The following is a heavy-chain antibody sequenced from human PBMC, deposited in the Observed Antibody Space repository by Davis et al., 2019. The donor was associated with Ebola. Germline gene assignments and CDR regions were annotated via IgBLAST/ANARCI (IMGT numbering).Heavy chain of an antibody. D-gene: IGHD3-3*01. CDR3: AGVPGTIFGVVISNWFDP. V-gene: IGHV1-2*02. Sequence: ASVKVSCKDSGYTFTGYYMHWVRQAPGQGLEWMGWINPNIGGPHYAQKFQGRVTMTRDTSISTAYMELSRLRSADPAVYYCAGVPGTIFGVVISNWFDPWGQGTLVTVSS. CDR2: INPNIGGP. CDR1: GYTFTGYY. J-gene: IGHJ5*02.